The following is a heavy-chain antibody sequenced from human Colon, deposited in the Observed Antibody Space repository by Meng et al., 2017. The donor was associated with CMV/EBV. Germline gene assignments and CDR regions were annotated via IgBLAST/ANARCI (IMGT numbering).Heavy chain of an antibody. D-gene: IGHD3-22*01. CDR3: ARAGPSMVVGGYYFDY. Sequence: GESLKISCADSGFTFSSYSMNWVRQAPGKGLEWVSSTSSSSAYIYYADSVKGRFTISRDNAKNSLYLQMNSLRAEDTAVYYCARAGPSMVVGGYYFDYRGQGTLVTVS. V-gene: IGHV3-21*01. CDR2: TSSSSAYI. J-gene: IGHJ4*02. CDR1: GFTFSSYS.